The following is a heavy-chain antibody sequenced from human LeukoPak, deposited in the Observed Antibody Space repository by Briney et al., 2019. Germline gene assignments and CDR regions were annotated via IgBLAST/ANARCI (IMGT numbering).Heavy chain of an antibody. CDR3: ARDPGVRAAAAGIRYYYMDV. D-gene: IGHD6-13*01. J-gene: IGHJ6*03. CDR2: IIPIFGTA. CDR1: GGTFSSYA. Sequence: GASVKVSCKASGGTFSSYAISWVRQAPGQGLEWMGRIIPIFGTANYAQKFQGRVTITTDESTSTAYMELSSLRSEDTAVYYCARDPGVRAAAAGIRYYYMDVWGKGTTVTVSS. V-gene: IGHV1-69*05.